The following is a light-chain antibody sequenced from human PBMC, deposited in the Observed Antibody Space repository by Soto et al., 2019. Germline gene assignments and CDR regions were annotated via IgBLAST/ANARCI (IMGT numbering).Light chain of an antibody. CDR2: DAS. J-gene: IGKJ1*01. CDR1: QSISSW. V-gene: IGKV1-5*01. Sequence: DIQMTQSPSTLSASVGDRVTITCRASQSISSWLAWYQQKPGKAPKLLIYDASSLESGVPSRFSGSGSGTEFTLTISSRQPDDFETYYCQQYNSYGTFGQGTKVEIK. CDR3: QQYNSYGT.